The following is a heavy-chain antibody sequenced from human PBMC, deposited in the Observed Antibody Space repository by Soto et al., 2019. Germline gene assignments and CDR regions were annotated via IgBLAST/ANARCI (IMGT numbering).Heavy chain of an antibody. D-gene: IGHD2-2*01. CDR1: GFTFSGYW. CDR3: ARIYCTRTDCYYDY. CDR2: IKGDESEK. V-gene: IGHV3-7*03. J-gene: IGHJ4*02. Sequence: GGAVRLSCAASGFTFSGYWMSWVRQAPGKGLEWVANIKGDESEKYYMDSVKGRFTISRDNAKNSLYLQMNSLRAEDTAMYYCARIYCTRTDCYYDYWGQGTLVTVSS.